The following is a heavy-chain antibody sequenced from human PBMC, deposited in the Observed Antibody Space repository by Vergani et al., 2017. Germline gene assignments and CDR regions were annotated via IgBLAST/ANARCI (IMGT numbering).Heavy chain of an antibody. J-gene: IGHJ6*03. CDR1: GFTFSSYG. Sequence: QVQLVESGGGVVQPGRSLRLSCAASGFTFSSYGMHWVRQAPGKGLEWVAVIWYDGSNKYYVDSVKGRFTISRDNAKNSLYLQMNSLRAEDTAVYYCARWTTQLVQDYYYYYMDVWGKGTTVTVSS. V-gene: IGHV3-33*01. CDR3: ARWTTQLVQDYYYYYMDV. D-gene: IGHD6-13*01. CDR2: IWYDGSNK.